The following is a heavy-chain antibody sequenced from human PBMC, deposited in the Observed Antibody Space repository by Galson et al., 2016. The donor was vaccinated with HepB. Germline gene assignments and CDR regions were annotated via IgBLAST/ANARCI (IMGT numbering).Heavy chain of an antibody. D-gene: IGHD3-16*01. CDR3: ATWGFTLGVDH. V-gene: IGHV3-30*03. Sequence: SLRLSCAASGFTLNTYGVHWVRQAPGKGLEWVAVISYDGTNKYYVDSVKGRFTISRDNSEHTLYLQMNSLRTEDTAMYYCATWGFTLGVDHWGQGILVTVSS. CDR2: ISYDGTNK. CDR1: GFTLNTYG. J-gene: IGHJ4*02.